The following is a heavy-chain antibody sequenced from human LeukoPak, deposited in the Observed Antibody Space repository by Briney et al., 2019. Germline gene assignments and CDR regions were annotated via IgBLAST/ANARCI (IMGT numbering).Heavy chain of an antibody. CDR2: INSDGTST. CDR1: GFTSSNYF. J-gene: IGHJ5*02. V-gene: IGHV3-74*03. D-gene: IGHD2-15*01. CDR3: ARRVDATRWFDP. Sequence: PGGSLRLSCAASGFTSSNYFMHWVHQAPGKGLVWVSRINSDGTSTMYADSVRGRFTISRDNAKNMLYMQMNSLRDEDTAVYYCARRVDATRWFDPWGQGTLVTVSS.